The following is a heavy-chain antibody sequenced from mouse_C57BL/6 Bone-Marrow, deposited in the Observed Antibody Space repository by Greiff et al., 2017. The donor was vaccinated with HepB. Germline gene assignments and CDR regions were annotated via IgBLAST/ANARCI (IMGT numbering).Heavy chain of an antibody. CDR3: AREGAYDYALDY. D-gene: IGHD2-4*01. V-gene: IGHV3-6*01. Sequence: EVQLQQSGPGLVKPSQSLSLTCSVTGYSITSGYYWNWIRQFPVNKLELMGYISYDGSNNYNPSLRNRISITRDTSKNQFFLKLNSVTTEDTATYYCAREGAYDYALDYWGQGTTLTVAS. CDR2: ISYDGSN. J-gene: IGHJ2*01. CDR1: GYSITSGYY.